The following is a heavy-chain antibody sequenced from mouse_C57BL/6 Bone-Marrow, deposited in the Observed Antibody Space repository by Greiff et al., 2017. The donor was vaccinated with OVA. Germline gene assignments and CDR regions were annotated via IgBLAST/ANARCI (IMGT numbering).Heavy chain of an antibody. Sequence: EVMLVESGGDLVKPGGSLKLSCAASGFTFSSYGMSWVRQTPDKRLEWVATISSGGSYTYYPDSVKGRFTISRDNAKNTLYLQMSSLKSEDTAMYYGARRGIYYDYSFAYWGQGTLVTVSA. CDR1: GFTFSSYG. D-gene: IGHD2-4*01. CDR3: ARRGIYYDYSFAY. V-gene: IGHV5-6*02. J-gene: IGHJ3*01. CDR2: ISSGGSYT.